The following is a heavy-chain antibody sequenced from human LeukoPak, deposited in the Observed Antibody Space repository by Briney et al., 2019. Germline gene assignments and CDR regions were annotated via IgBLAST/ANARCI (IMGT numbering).Heavy chain of an antibody. CDR1: GFTFSSFW. V-gene: IGHV3-7*01. D-gene: IGHD3-10*01. J-gene: IGHJ4*01. CDR2: IEQDGSEK. CDR3: ARGFLWS. Sequence: PGGSLRLSCEASGFTFSSFWMTWVRQAPGMGLEWVANIEQDGSEKYYVDSVKGRFSISRDNAKNSLFLQMNSLRVEDTAVYYCARGFLWSWGHGTLVTVSS.